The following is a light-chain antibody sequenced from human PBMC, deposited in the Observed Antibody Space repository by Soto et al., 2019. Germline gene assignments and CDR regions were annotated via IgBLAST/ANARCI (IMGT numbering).Light chain of an antibody. Sequence: ALTQPASVSGSPGQSITISCTGTSSDVGSYNLVSWYQQHPGKAPKLMIYEVSKRPSGVSNRSSGSQPGNTASLTISGLQAQDEADYCCCSYAGSSTFVFGTGTKVTAL. CDR2: EVS. V-gene: IGLV2-23*02. CDR1: SSDVGSYNL. CDR3: CSYAGSSTFV. J-gene: IGLJ1*01.